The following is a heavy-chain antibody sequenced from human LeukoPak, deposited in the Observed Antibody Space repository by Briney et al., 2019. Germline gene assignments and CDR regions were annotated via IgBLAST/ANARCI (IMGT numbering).Heavy chain of an antibody. CDR3: AQADSTGYFFFQH. Sequence: SQALSLTCALSGDSVSSNSAAWHWIRHSPSRAVECLERTYYRSEWYSHYAVSVKSRININPDTSKHHFALRLSCVTPDDTAVYYCAQADSTGYFFFQHWGESP. D-gene: IGHD3-22*01. CDR2: TYYRSEWYS. CDR1: GDSVSSNSAA. V-gene: IGHV6-1*01. J-gene: IGHJ1*01.